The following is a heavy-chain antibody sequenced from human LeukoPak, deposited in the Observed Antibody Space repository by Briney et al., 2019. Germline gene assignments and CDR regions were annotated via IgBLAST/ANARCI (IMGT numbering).Heavy chain of an antibody. J-gene: IGHJ3*02. Sequence: SETLSLTCTVSGGSISSGGYYWSWIRQHPGKGLEWIGYIYYSGSIYYNPSLKRRVTISVDTSKNQFSLKLSSVTAADTAVYYCARDIGRQYSSGWYGTFGAFDIWGQGTMVTVSS. CDR2: IYYSGSI. V-gene: IGHV4-31*03. D-gene: IGHD6-19*01. CDR1: GGSISSGGYY. CDR3: ARDIGRQYSSGWYGTFGAFDI.